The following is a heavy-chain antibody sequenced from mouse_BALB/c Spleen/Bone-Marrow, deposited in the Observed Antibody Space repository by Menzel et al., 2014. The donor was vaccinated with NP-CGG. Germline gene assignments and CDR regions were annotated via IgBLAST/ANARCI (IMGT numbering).Heavy chain of an antibody. CDR1: GFSLTGYG. Sequence: LVESGPGLVAPSQSLSITCTVSGFSLTGYGVNWVRQPPGKGLEWLGMIWGDGSTDYNSAFKSRLSISKDNSKSQVFLKMNSLQTDDTARYYCAREGPYGNYAMDYWGQGTSVTVSS. D-gene: IGHD2-10*02. CDR3: AREGPYGNYAMDY. J-gene: IGHJ4*01. V-gene: IGHV2-6-7*01. CDR2: IWGDGST.